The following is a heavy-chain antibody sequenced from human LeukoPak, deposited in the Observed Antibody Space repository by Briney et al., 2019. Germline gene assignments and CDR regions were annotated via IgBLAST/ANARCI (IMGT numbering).Heavy chain of an antibody. CDR3: ARDQSMLRFLEWLPEHYYYYYCMDV. D-gene: IGHD3-3*01. J-gene: IGHJ6*02. CDR1: GGSISSYY. Sequence: PSETLSLTCTVSGGSISSYYWSWIRQPAGKGLEWIGRIYTSGSTKYNPSLKSRVTMSVDTSKNQFSLKLSSVTAADTAVYYCARDQSMLRFLEWLPEHYYYYYCMDVWGQGTTVTVSS. CDR2: IYTSGST. V-gene: IGHV4-4*07.